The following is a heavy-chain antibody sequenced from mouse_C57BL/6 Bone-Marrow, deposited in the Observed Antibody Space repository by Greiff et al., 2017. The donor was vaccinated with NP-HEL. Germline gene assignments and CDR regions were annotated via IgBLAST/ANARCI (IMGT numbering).Heavy chain of an antibody. CDR3: ARGSHYYGSSLDY. J-gene: IGHJ2*01. CDR2: INYDGSST. Sequence: EVHLVESEGGLVQPGSSMKLSCTASGFTFSDYYMAWVRQVPEKGLEWVANINYDGSSTYYLDSLKSRFIISRDNAKNILYLQMSSLKSEDTATYYCARGSHYYGSSLDYWGQGTTLTVSS. D-gene: IGHD1-1*01. CDR1: GFTFSDYY. V-gene: IGHV5-16*01.